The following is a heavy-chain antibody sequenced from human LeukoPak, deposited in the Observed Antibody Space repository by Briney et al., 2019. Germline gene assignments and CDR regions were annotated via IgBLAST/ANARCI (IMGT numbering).Heavy chain of an antibody. J-gene: IGHJ4*02. CDR3: AKNVVAKRYFDY. Sequence: RSGGSLRLSCAASGFTFSNHAMSWVRQAPGKGLQWVSVISGSGRTTEYADSVKGRFTISRDNSKNTLSLQMNSLRVEDTAIYYCAKNVVAKRYFDYWGQGTLITVSS. V-gene: IGHV3-23*01. CDR2: ISGSGRTT. CDR1: GFTFSNHA. D-gene: IGHD2-15*01.